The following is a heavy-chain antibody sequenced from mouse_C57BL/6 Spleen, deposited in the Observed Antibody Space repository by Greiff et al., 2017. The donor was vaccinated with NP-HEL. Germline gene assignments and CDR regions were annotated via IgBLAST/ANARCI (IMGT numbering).Heavy chain of an antibody. J-gene: IGHJ3*01. CDR3: AREEGSSGYGGFAY. D-gene: IGHD3-2*02. CDR1: GYTFTSYW. Sequence: QVQLQQPGAELVRPGSSVKLSCKASGYTFTSYWMDWVKQRPGQGLEWIGNIYPSDSETHYNQKFKDKATLTVDKSSSTAYMQLSSLTSEDSAVYYCAREEGSSGYGGFAYWGQGTLVTVSA. CDR2: IYPSDSET. V-gene: IGHV1-61*01.